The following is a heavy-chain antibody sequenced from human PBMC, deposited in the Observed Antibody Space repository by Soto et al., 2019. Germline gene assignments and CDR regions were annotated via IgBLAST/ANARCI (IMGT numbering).Heavy chain of an antibody. CDR3: ARAPRYSGSYSNWFDP. CDR1: GGTFSSYA. CDR2: IIPIFGTA. J-gene: IGHJ5*02. Sequence: SVKVSCKASGGTFSSYAISWVRQAPGQGLEWMGGIIPIFGTANYAQKFQGRVTIAADESTSTAYMELSSLRSEDTAVYYCARAPRYSGSYSNWFDPWGQGTLVTVSS. D-gene: IGHD1-26*01. V-gene: IGHV1-69*13.